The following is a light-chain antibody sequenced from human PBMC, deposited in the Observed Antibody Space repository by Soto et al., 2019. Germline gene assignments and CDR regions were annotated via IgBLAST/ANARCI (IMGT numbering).Light chain of an antibody. V-gene: IGLV1-44*01. CDR1: SSNIGSNT. CDR3: ASWDASLNGHAV. Sequence: QSVLTQPPSASGTPGQRVTISCYGSSSNIGSNTVNWYRQLPGTAPKLLIYNSNLRPSGVPDRFSGSKSGTSASLAISGLQSGDEADYYCASWDASLNGHAVFGGGTQLTVL. CDR2: NSN. J-gene: IGLJ7*01.